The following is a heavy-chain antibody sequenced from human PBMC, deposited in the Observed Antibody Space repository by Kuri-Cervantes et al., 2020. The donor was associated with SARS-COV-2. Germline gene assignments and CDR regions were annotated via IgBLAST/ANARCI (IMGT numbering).Heavy chain of an antibody. D-gene: IGHD7-27*01. Sequence: SGPTLVKPTQTPTLTCTFSGFSLSTSGMRVSWIRQPPGKALEWLARIDWDDDKYYSTSLKTRLSISKDTSKNQVVLTMTNMDPMDTATYYCAQMSPRLGIYYYGMDVWGQGTTVTVSS. J-gene: IGHJ6*02. CDR2: IDWDDDK. V-gene: IGHV2-70*04. CDR1: GFSLSTSGMR. CDR3: AQMSPRLGIYYYGMDV.